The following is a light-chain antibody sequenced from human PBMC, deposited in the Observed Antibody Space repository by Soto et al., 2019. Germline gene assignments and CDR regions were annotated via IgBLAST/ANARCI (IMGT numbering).Light chain of an antibody. CDR2: GNT. CDR3: QSFDSSLSAVV. J-gene: IGLJ2*01. Sequence: QSVLTQPPSVSGAPGQRVTISCTGSSSNIGAYYDVHWYQQLPGAAPKLLIYGNTNRPSGVPDRFSGSKSGASASLAISGLRAEDEADYYCQSFDSSLSAVVFGGGTRLTVL. CDR1: SSNIGAYYD. V-gene: IGLV1-40*01.